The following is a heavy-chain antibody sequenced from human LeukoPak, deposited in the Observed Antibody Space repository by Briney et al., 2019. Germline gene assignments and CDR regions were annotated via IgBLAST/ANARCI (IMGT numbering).Heavy chain of an antibody. J-gene: IGHJ5*02. CDR2: ISGSGHST. Sequence: GGSLRLSCAAFGLTFSSYVMSWVRQAPGKGLEWVSGISGSGHSTYYADSVKGRFTISRDNSKNTLYLQMNSLRAEDTAVYYCAKRIYGSRSYDWFDPWGQGTLVTVSS. CDR3: AKRIYGSRSYDWFDP. D-gene: IGHD3-10*01. CDR1: GLTFSSYV. V-gene: IGHV3-23*01.